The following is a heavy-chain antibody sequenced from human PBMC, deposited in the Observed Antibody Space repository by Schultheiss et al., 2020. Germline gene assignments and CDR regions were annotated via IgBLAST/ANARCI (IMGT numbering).Heavy chain of an antibody. J-gene: IGHJ3*02. D-gene: IGHD6-6*01. V-gene: IGHV3-21*01. CDR1: GFTFSSYS. CDR3: ARAKLVSGHDAFDI. CDR2: ISSSSSYI. Sequence: GESLKISCAASGFTFSSYSMNWVRQAPGKGLEWVSSISSSSSYIYYADSVKGRFTISRDNAKNSLYLQMNSLRAEDTAVYYCARAKLVSGHDAFDIWGQGTMVTVSS.